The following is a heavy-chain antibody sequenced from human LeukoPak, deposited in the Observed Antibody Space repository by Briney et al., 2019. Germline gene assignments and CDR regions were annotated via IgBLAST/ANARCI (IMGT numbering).Heavy chain of an antibody. CDR1: GYTFTGSY. CDR3: VRVKPELY. V-gene: IGHV1-2*02. J-gene: IGHJ4*02. Sequence: GASVKVSCKASGYTFTGSYIHWVRQAPGQGLEWMGWINPDSGGTNYAQKFQGRVTMTRDTSISTAYMELSRLISDDTAVYYCVRVKPELYWGQGTLVTVSS. D-gene: IGHD1-14*01. CDR2: INPDSGGT.